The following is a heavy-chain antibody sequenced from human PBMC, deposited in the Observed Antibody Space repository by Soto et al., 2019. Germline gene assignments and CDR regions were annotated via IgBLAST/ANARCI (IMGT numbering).Heavy chain of an antibody. CDR1: GFTFSDYY. J-gene: IGHJ5*02. D-gene: IGHD2-2*01. CDR2: ISSSGSTI. CDR3: AAGGYCSSTSCSFVSNWFDP. Sequence: GGSLRLSCAASGFTFSDYYMSWIRQAPGKGLEWVSYISSSGSTIYYADSVKGRFTISRDNAKNSLYLQMNSLRAEDTAVYYCAAGGYCSSTSCSFVSNWFDPWGQGTLVTVSS. V-gene: IGHV3-11*01.